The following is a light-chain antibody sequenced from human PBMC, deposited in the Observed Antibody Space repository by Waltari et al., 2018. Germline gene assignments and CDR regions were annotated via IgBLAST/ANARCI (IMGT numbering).Light chain of an antibody. J-gene: IGKJ1*01. V-gene: IGKV3-15*01. CDR2: GAS. CDR3: QQYKNWPWT. CDR1: QSFSSN. Sequence: EIVMTQSPATLSVSPGERATLSCRASQSFSSNLAWDQQKPGQAPRLLIYGASTRATGIPAGLSGSGSGTEFTLTISSLQSEDFAVYYCQQYKNWPWTFGLGTKVEIK.